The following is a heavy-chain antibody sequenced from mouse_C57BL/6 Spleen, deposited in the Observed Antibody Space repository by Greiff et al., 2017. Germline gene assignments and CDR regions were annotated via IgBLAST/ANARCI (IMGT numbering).Heavy chain of an antibody. CDR3: ARGNSNSYFFYAMDY. J-gene: IGHJ4*01. D-gene: IGHD2-5*01. V-gene: IGHV1-72*01. CDR1: GYTFTSYW. CDR2: IDPNSGGT. Sequence: QQSCKASGYTFTSYWMHWVKQRPGRGLEWIGRIDPNSGGTKYNEKFKSKATLTVDKPSSTAYMQLSSLTSEDSAVYYCARGNSNSYFFYAMDYWGQGTSVTVSS.